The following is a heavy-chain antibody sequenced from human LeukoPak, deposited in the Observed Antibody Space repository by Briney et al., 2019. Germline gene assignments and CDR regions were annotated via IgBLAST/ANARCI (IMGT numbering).Heavy chain of an antibody. CDR3: ARAFTDYYDSSGYAFDI. J-gene: IGHJ3*02. CDR1: GGSISRGGYS. D-gene: IGHD3-22*01. V-gene: IGHV4-30-2*01. CDR2: IYHSGST. Sequence: SQTLSLTCAVSGGSISRGGYSWSWIRQPPGKGLEWIGYIYHSGSTYYNPSLKSRVTISVDRSKNQFSLKLSSVTAADTAVYYCARAFTDYYDSSGYAFDIWGQGTMVTVSS.